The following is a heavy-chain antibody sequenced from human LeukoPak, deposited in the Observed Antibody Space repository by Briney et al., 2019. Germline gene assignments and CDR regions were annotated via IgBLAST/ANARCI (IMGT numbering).Heavy chain of an antibody. V-gene: IGHV3-30*03. Sequence: GGSLRLSCAASGFTFSSYGIHWVRQAPGKGLEWVAVISYDGSNKYYADSVRGRFTISRDNSKNTLYLQMSSLRSEDTAVYYCAREARGYSYGQSHFDYWGQGTLVTVSS. CDR3: AREARGYSYGQSHFDY. CDR1: GFTFSSYG. D-gene: IGHD5-18*01. J-gene: IGHJ4*02. CDR2: ISYDGSNK.